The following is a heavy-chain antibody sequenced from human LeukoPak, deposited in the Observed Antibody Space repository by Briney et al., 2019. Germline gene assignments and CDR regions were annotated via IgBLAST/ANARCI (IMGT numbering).Heavy chain of an antibody. J-gene: IGHJ4*02. V-gene: IGHV1-18*01. CDR3: ARDAGKLSCSH. D-gene: IGHD1-14*01. CDR2: INAYNGNT. Sequence: GASVKVSCKASGYTFTSYGISWVRQAPGQGLEWIEWINAYNGNTNYGRKLQGRVTMTTDTTTSTAYMELRSLRSDDTAVYYCARDAGKLSCSHWGQGTLVTVSS. CDR1: GYTFTSYG.